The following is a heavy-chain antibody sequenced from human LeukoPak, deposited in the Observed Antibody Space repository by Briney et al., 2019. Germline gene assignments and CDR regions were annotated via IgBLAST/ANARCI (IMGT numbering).Heavy chain of an antibody. Sequence: SETLSLTCAVYGGSFSGYYWSWIRQPPGKGLEWIGEINHSGSTNYNPSLKSRVTISVDTSKNQFSLKLSSVTAADTAVYYCARPFAFDSSGYNFDYWGQGTLVTVSS. J-gene: IGHJ4*02. CDR2: INHSGST. CDR1: GGSFSGYY. CDR3: ARPFAFDSSGYNFDY. D-gene: IGHD3-22*01. V-gene: IGHV4-34*01.